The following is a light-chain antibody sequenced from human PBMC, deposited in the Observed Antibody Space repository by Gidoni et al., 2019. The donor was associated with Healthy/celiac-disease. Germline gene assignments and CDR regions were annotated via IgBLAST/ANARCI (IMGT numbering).Light chain of an antibody. CDR2: GNS. J-gene: IGLJ2*01. Sequence: QSVLTQPPSVSGAPGQRVTISCTGSSSNIGAGYDVHWYQQLPGTAPKLLIYGNSNRPSGGPDRGSGAKSGTSASLAITGLQAEDEADYYCQSYDSSLSGWGVFGGGTKLTVL. CDR1: SSNIGAGYD. CDR3: QSYDSSLSGWGV. V-gene: IGLV1-40*01.